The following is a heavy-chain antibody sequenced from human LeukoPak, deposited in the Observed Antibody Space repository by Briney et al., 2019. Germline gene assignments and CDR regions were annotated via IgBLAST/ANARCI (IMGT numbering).Heavy chain of an antibody. CDR1: AFTISGSA. V-gene: IGHV3-23*01. CDR3: AKDPNGSSWYWFDP. D-gene: IGHD6-13*01. Sequence: TGGALRLSCAAPAFTISGSARGSVRQAPGKGLEWVSAISGSGGSTYYTGSVKGRFTISRDNSKNTLYLQMNSLRAEDTAVYYCAKDPNGSSWYWFDPWGQGTLVTVSS. CDR2: ISGSGGST. J-gene: IGHJ5*02.